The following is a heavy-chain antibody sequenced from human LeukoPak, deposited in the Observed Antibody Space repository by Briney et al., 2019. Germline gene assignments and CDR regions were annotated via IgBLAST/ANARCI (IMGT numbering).Heavy chain of an antibody. J-gene: IGHJ4*02. CDR2: ISSSSSTI. Sequence: GGSLRLSCAASGFTFSSYGMHWVRQAPGKGLEWVSYISSSSSTIYYADSVKGRFTISSDNAKNSLYLQMNSLRAEDTAVYYCARDRYFDWFNPFDYWGQGTLVTVSS. D-gene: IGHD3-9*01. CDR1: GFTFSSYG. V-gene: IGHV3-48*04. CDR3: ARDRYFDWFNPFDY.